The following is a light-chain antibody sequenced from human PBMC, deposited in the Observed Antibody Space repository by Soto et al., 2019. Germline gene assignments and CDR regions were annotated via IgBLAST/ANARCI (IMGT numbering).Light chain of an antibody. CDR1: GSNIGSNT. CDR3: AAWDDSLSGYV. J-gene: IGLJ1*01. Sequence: QSVLTQPPSASETPGQRVSISCSGSGSNIGSNTVHWYQQLPGTAPKPLMYNNNHRPSGVPDRFSGSKSGTSASLAISGLQSEDEADYYCAAWDDSLSGYVFGTGTKLTVL. CDR2: NNN. V-gene: IGLV1-44*01.